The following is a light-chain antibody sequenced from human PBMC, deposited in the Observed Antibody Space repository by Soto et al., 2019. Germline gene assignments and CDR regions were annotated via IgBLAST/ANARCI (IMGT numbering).Light chain of an antibody. V-gene: IGLV2-14*01. Sequence: QSVLTQPASVSGSPGQSITISCTGTSSDVGGYNYVSWYQHHPGKAPKLMIYEVTNRPLGVSNRFSGSKSGNTASLTISWLQAEDEADYYCSSYTSSSTPGVFGTGTKVTVL. CDR1: SSDVGGYNY. CDR2: EVT. J-gene: IGLJ1*01. CDR3: SSYTSSSTPGV.